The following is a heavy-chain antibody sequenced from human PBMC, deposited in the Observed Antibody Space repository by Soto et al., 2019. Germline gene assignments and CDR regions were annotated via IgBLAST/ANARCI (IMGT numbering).Heavy chain of an antibody. CDR2: MNPNSGNT. V-gene: IGHV1-8*01. CDR1: GYTFTSYD. CDR3: AIVVSIAAAGNFDY. J-gene: IGHJ4*02. D-gene: IGHD6-13*01. Sequence: ASVKVSCKASGYTFTSYDINWVRQATGQGLEWMGWMNPNSGNTGYAQKFQGRVTMTRNTSISTAYMELSSLRSEDTAVYYCAIVVSIAAAGNFDYCGQGILGTRSS.